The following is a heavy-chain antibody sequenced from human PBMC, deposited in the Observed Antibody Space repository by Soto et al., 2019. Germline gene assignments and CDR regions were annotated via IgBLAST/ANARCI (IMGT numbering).Heavy chain of an antibody. CDR1: GFTFSNYA. CDR3: ARDHYGMDV. V-gene: IGHV3-30-3*01. J-gene: IGHJ6*02. CDR2: ISYDGNNK. Sequence: QEQLVESGGGVVQPGRSLRLSCAASGFTFSNYAMHWVRQAPGKGLEWVAVISYDGNNKYYADSVKGRFTISRDNSKNTLCLQMNSLRTDDTAVYYCARDHYGMDVWGQGTTVTVS.